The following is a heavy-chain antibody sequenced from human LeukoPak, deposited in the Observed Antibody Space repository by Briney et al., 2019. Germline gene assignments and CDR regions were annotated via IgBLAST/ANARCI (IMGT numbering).Heavy chain of an antibody. Sequence: SVKVSCKASGGTFSSYAISWVRQAPGQGLEWMGGIIPIFGTANYAQKFQGRVTITADESTSTAYMELSSLRSEDTAVYYCARLGRLLLSNDAFDNWGQGTMVTVSS. CDR3: ARLGRLLLSNDAFDN. J-gene: IGHJ3*02. D-gene: IGHD3-22*01. CDR1: GGTFSSYA. CDR2: IIPIFGTA. V-gene: IGHV1-69*13.